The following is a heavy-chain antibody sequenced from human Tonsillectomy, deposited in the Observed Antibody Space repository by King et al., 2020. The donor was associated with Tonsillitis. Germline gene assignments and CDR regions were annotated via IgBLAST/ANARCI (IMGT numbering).Heavy chain of an antibody. CDR1: GGTFSTYA. J-gene: IGHJ5*02. V-gene: IGHV1-69*06. D-gene: IGHD2-8*02. Sequence: QLVQSGAEVKKPGSSVKVSCKASGGTFSTYAINWVRQAPGQGPEWMGGFIPMFGAANYAQKFQGRVTITGDKSTSTPYMELNSLRYEDTAVYYCASRGEAYCTAVTGYARNWFGPWGQGTLVTVSS. CDR2: FIPMFGAA. CDR3: ASRGEAYCTAVTGYARNWFGP.